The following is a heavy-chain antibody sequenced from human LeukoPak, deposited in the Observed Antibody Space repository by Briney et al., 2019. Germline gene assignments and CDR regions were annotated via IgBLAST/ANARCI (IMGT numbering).Heavy chain of an antibody. Sequence: GGSLRLSCAASGFTFSSYGIHWVRQAPGKGLEWVSGISYDGSGKYYADSVKGRFTSSRDNFKNTLYLQMNSLKPEDTAVYCCSPLGLAVARNWVDPTGPGKLVTVSS. V-gene: IGHV3-30*03. J-gene: IGHJ5*02. CDR2: ISYDGSGK. CDR3: SPLGLAVARNWVDP. CDR1: GFTFSSYG. D-gene: IGHD6-19*01.